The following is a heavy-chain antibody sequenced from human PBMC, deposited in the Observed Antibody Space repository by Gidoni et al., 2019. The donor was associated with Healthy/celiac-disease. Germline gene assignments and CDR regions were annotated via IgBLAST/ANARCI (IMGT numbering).Heavy chain of an antibody. V-gene: IGHV1-69*06. D-gene: IGHD3-22*01. CDR1: GGTFSSYA. CDR3: GSGLGDSSGYYYWGGPSI. J-gene: IGHJ4*02. Sequence: QVQLVQSGAEVKTPGSSVTVSCKASGGTFSSYAISWVRQAPGQGLEWMGGIIPIFGTANYAQKFQGRVTITADKSTSTAYMELSSLRSEDTAVYYCGSGLGDSSGYYYWGGPSIWGQGTLVTVSS. CDR2: IIPIFGTA.